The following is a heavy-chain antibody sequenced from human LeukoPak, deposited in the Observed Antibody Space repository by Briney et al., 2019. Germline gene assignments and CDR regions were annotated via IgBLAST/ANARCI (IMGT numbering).Heavy chain of an antibody. CDR1: GFTFSSYS. V-gene: IGHV3-21*01. D-gene: IGHD1-1*01. CDR3: ARTRLKVGWSDH. CDR2: ISSSSSYI. Sequence: VGSLRLSCAASGFTFSSYSMNWVRQAPGKGLEWVSSISSSSSYIYYADSVKGRFTISRDNAKNSLYLQMNSLILEDTDVYYCARTRLKVGWSDHWGQGTLVTVSS. J-gene: IGHJ5*02.